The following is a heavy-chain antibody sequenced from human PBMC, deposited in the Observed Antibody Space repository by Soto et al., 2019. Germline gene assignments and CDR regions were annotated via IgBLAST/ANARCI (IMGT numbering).Heavy chain of an antibody. J-gene: IGHJ4*02. V-gene: IGHV1-69*08. D-gene: IGHD6-13*01. CDR1: GGTFSSYT. CDR2: IIPILGIA. Sequence: QVQLVQSGAEVKKPGSSVKVSCKASGGTFSSYTISWVRQAPGQGLEWMGRIIPILGIANYAQKFQGRVTITADKSTSTAYMERSSLRSEDTAVYYCARDREGSSSWTDDDYWGQGTLVTVSS. CDR3: ARDREGSSSWTDDDY.